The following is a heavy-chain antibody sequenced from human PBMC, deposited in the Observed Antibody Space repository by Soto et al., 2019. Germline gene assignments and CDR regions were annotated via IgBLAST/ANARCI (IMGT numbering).Heavy chain of an antibody. CDR1: GGSISSSSYY. CDR2: IYYSGST. J-gene: IGHJ4*02. Sequence: NPSETLSLTCTVSGGSISSSSYYWGWIRQPPGKGLEWIGSIYYSGSTYYNPSLKSRVTISVDTSKNQFSLKLSSVTAADTAVYYCARDYYYDSSVFDYWGQGTLVTVSS. V-gene: IGHV4-39*01. D-gene: IGHD3-22*01. CDR3: ARDYYYDSSVFDY.